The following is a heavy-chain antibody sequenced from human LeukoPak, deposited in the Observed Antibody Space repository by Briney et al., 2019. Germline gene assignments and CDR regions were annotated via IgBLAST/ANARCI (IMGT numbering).Heavy chain of an antibody. V-gene: IGHV3-23*01. Sequence: AGGSLRLSCAASGFTFTSYWMSWVRQAPGKGLEWVSAISGSGGSTYYADSVKGRFTISRDNSKNTLYLQMNSLRAEDTAVYYCAKGGGEPVDSFDYWGQGTLVTVSS. CDR2: ISGSGGST. D-gene: IGHD3-16*01. CDR1: GFTFTSYW. CDR3: AKGGGEPVDSFDY. J-gene: IGHJ4*02.